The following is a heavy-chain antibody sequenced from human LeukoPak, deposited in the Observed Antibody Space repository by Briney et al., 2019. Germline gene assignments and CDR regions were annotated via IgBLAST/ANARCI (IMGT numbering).Heavy chain of an antibody. J-gene: IGHJ4*02. CDR3: ARLPSNLWLGELSHFDY. Sequence: ASETLSLTCTVSGGSISSSSYYWGWIRQPPGKGLEWIGSIYYSGSTYYNPSLKSRVTISVDTSKNQFSLKLSSVTAADTAVYYCARLPSNLWLGELSHFDYWGQGTLVTVSS. CDR2: IYYSGST. V-gene: IGHV4-39*01. D-gene: IGHD3-10*01. CDR1: GGSISSSSYY.